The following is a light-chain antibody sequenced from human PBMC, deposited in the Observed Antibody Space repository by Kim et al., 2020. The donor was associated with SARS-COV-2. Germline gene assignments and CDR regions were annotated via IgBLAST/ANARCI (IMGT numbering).Light chain of an antibody. CDR1: QSVSSN. CDR3: QQYNNWPIT. Sequence: VSPGERDTLSCRASQSVSSNLAWYQQKPGQVPRLLIYGASTRATGIPASFSGSGSGTEFTLTISSLQSEDFAVYYCQQYNNWPITFGQGTRLEIK. CDR2: GAS. J-gene: IGKJ5*01. V-gene: IGKV3-15*01.